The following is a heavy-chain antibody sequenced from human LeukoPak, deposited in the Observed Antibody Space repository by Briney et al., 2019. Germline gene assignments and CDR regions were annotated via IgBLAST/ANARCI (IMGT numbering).Heavy chain of an antibody. CDR1: GYTFTDYY. J-gene: IGHJ3*01. V-gene: IGHV1-2*02. Sequence: ASVKVSCEASGYTFTDYYIHWMRQAPGQGLEWMGWINPKRGVTTYAQKFQGRVTMTRDTSITTAYMELTRLRSDDTTIYYCARERNYGDYGNAFDVWGKGTKVTVSS. D-gene: IGHD4-17*01. CDR2: INPKRGVT. CDR3: ARERNYGDYGNAFDV.